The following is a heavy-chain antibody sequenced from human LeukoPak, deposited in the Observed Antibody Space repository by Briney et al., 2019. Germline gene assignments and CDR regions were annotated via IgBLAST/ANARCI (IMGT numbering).Heavy chain of an antibody. J-gene: IGHJ6*04. V-gene: IGHV4-34*01. CDR2: IDHSGST. Sequence: SETLSLTCAVYGGSFSGYYWTWIRQPAGEGLEWIVEIDHSGSTKYNPYLKDRCTISVPTSKNQLSLQLSSVTAADTAVYYCARDYCSSTSCYWGWGMDVWGKGTTVTVSS. CDR3: ARDYCSSTSCYWGWGMDV. CDR1: GGSFSGYY. D-gene: IGHD2-2*01.